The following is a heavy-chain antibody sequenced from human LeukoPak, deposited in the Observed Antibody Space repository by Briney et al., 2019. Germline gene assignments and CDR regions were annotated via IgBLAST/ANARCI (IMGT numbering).Heavy chain of an antibody. CDR2: IYPGDCDT. CDR3: ARRFYYGSGSPQIAYYFDY. J-gene: IGHJ4*02. V-gene: IGHV5-51*01. CDR1: GCSFTNYW. D-gene: IGHD3-10*01. Sequence: GESLKTSFKGSGCSFTNYWIDWVRPMPGKGLEWMGSIYPGDCDTRYSPSFHSQVTISPDKSISTAYLQRSSLKASDTAMYYCARRFYYGSGSPQIAYYFDYWGQGTLVTFSS.